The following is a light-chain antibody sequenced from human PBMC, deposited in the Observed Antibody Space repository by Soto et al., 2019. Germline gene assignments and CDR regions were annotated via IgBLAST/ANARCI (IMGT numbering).Light chain of an antibody. Sequence: EIMLTQSRATRSLSRGYISTRSSRSSHSVGSLLAWYQQKPGQAPRLLMYFASNRATGIPPRFSGSGSGTDFTLTIDSLEPEDFAVYYRQQRSAWPWTFGQGTKVDIK. CDR2: FAS. CDR1: HSVGSL. J-gene: IGKJ1*01. CDR3: QQRSAWPWT. V-gene: IGKV3-11*01.